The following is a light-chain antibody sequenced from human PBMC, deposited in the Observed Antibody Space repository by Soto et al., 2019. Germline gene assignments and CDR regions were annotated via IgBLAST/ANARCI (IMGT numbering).Light chain of an antibody. CDR1: SSNIGGKS. CDR2: DDN. Sequence: QSVLPQPPSGSAAPGQKVTISCTGSSSNIGGKSVSWYQQLPGKAPKLLIYDDNKRSSGIPDRFCGSKSGTSPTLGITGFQTGDEDDYYCGSWDSSLSPYVFGTGTNVTVL. CDR3: GSWDSSLSPYV. V-gene: IGLV1-51*01. J-gene: IGLJ1*01.